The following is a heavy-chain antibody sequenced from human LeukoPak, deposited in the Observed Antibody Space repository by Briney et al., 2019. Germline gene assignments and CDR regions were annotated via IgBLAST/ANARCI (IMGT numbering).Heavy chain of an antibody. J-gene: IGHJ4*02. CDR3: ARLYTYGPDYYFDY. Sequence: SETLSLTCTVSGGSLSSCSWSWIRQPPGKGLEWIGYIYYNGATNYKSSLKSRVTISVDTSKNLFSLKLSSVTAADTAVYYCARLYTYGPDYYFDYWGQGTLVTVSS. D-gene: IGHD5-18*01. CDR1: GGSLSSCS. CDR2: IYYNGAT. V-gene: IGHV4-59*01.